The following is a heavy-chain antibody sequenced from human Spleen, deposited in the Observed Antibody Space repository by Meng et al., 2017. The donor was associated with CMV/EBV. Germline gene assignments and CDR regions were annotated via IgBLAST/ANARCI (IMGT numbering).Heavy chain of an antibody. V-gene: IGHV1-69*05. D-gene: IGHD2-2*02. CDR3: AREGGPAAIGTYFDY. CDR2: IIPIFGTA. J-gene: IGHJ4*02. CDR1: GGTFSSYA. Sequence: SGGTFSSYAISWVRQAPGLGLEWMGGIIPIFGTANYAQKFQGRVTITTDESTSTAYMELSSLRSEDTAVYYCAREGGPAAIGTYFDYWGQGTLVTVSS.